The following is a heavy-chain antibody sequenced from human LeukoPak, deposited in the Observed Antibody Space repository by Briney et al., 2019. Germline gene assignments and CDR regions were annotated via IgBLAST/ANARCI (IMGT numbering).Heavy chain of an antibody. D-gene: IGHD1-26*01. CDR1: GDSISSNSAA. Sequence: SQTLSLTCAVSGDSISSNSAAWNWLRQCQSRGLECLGSTYYRPKFYNHYAVSLKSRIPLNPDTSTYQFSLQLNSVTPADTAVYYCARERAGFDPWGQGTLVTVSS. CDR3: ARERAGFDP. V-gene: IGHV6-1*01. CDR2: TYYRPKFYN. J-gene: IGHJ5*02.